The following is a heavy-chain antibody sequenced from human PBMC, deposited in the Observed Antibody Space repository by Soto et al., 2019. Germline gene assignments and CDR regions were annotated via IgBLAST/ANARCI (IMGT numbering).Heavy chain of an antibody. CDR3: ASDGPDIVVVPSAMGARSDWFYP. Sequence: GASVKVSCKASGYTFTSYGISWVRQAPGQGLEWMGWISAYNGNTNYAQKLQGRVTMTTDTSTSTAYMELRSLRSDDTAVYYCASDGPDIVVVPSAMGARSDWFYPWGQGSLVSVSS. CDR2: ISAYNGNT. CDR1: GYTFTSYG. D-gene: IGHD2-2*01. J-gene: IGHJ5*02. V-gene: IGHV1-18*01.